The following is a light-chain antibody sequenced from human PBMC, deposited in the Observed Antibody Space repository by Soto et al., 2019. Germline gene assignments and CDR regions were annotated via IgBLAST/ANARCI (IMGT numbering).Light chain of an antibody. CDR1: SSDVGGYNY. CDR3: SSYTSSSTLVV. Sequence: QSVLTQPASVSGSPGQSITISCTGTSSDVGGYNYVSWYQQHPGKAPKLLIYEVSNRPSGVSNRFSGSKSGNTASLTISGLLDEDEADDYCSSYTSSSTLVVFGGGTKLTVL. J-gene: IGLJ2*01. CDR2: EVS. V-gene: IGLV2-14*01.